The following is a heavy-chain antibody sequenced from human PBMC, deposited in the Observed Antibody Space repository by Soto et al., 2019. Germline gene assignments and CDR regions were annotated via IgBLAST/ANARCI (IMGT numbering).Heavy chain of an antibody. D-gene: IGHD5-18*01. Sequence: QVQLVESGGGVVQPGRSLRLSCAASGFTFSSYAMHWVRQAPGKGLEWVAVISYDGSNKYYADSVKGRFTISRDNSKNTLYLQMNSLRAEDTAVYYCAREEDTAMVEGGMDVWGQGTTVTVSS. CDR1: GFTFSSYA. CDR2: ISYDGSNK. V-gene: IGHV3-30-3*01. CDR3: AREEDTAMVEGGMDV. J-gene: IGHJ6*02.